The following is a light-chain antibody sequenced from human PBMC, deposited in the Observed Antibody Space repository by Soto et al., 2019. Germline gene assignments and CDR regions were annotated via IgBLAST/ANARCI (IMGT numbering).Light chain of an antibody. CDR2: EVS. CDR3: GSYAGGNNWV. CDR1: SSDVGGYNY. Sequence: QSVLTQPPSASGSPGQSVTISCTGTSSDVGGYNYVSWYQQHPGEAPKFIIYEVSKRPSGVPDRFSGSKSGNTASLTVSGLQAEDEADYYCGSYAGGNNWVFGGGTKLTVL. J-gene: IGLJ3*02. V-gene: IGLV2-8*01.